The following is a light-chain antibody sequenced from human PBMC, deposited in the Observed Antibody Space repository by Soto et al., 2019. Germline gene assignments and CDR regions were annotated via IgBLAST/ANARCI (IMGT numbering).Light chain of an antibody. CDR2: DGS. V-gene: IGLV2-23*01. J-gene: IGLJ1*01. CDR3: CSYVGNSAWG. CDR1: RREVGSYNL. Sequence: QSVLTQPASVSGSPGQSITISCTGTRREVGSYNLVSWYQQHPVNAPTLLFYDGSKRLSGVSNRFSESKSVNTASLTISGLQAEDEADYYCCSYVGNSAWGFGSGTKVTVL.